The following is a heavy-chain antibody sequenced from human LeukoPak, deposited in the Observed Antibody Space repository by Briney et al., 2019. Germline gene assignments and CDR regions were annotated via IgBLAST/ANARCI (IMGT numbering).Heavy chain of an antibody. Sequence: GGSLRLSCAVSGFTFDDYAMHWVRQARGKGLEWVSLISGDGGSRYYAGSVKGRFTVSRDNSKNSLYLQMNRLRTEDTAFYYCAKGADPLTWRMMTVAGTRFDFWGQGTLVTVSS. J-gene: IGHJ4*02. CDR1: GFTFDDYA. CDR2: ISGDGGSR. D-gene: IGHD6-19*01. V-gene: IGHV3-43*02. CDR3: AKGADPLTWRMMTVAGTRFDF.